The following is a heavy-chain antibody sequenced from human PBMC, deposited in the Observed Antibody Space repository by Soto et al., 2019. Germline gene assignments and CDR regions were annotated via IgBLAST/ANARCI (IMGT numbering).Heavy chain of an antibody. CDR1: GGTFSSYA. Sequence: QVQLVQSGAEVKKPGSSVKVSCKASGGTFSSYAISWVRQAPGQGLEWMGGIIPIFGTANYAQKFQGRVTITADESTSTAYMELSGLRSEDTAVYYCARNPTYSSGWFYFDYWGQGTLVTVSS. D-gene: IGHD6-19*01. V-gene: IGHV1-69*12. CDR2: IIPIFGTA. CDR3: ARNPTYSSGWFYFDY. J-gene: IGHJ4*02.